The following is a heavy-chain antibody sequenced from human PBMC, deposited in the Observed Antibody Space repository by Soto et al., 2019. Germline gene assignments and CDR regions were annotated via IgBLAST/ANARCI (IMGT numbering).Heavy chain of an antibody. CDR1: GGSFSGYY. CDR2: INHSGST. D-gene: IGHD3-10*01. J-gene: IGHJ5*02. Sequence: SETLSLTCAVYGGSFSGYYWSWIRQPPGKGLEWIGEINHSGSTNYNPSLKSRVTISVDTSKNQFSLKLSSVTAADTAVYYCARSVRGVIQWFDPWGQGTLVT. CDR3: ARSVRGVIQWFDP. V-gene: IGHV4-34*01.